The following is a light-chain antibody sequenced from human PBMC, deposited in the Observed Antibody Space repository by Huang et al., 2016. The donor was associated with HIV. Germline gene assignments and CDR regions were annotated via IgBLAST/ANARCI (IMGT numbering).Light chain of an antibody. CDR3: QQYGNSPWT. J-gene: IGKJ1*01. V-gene: IGKV3-20*01. Sequence: ESVLTQSPGTLSLSPGERATLSCRASQSVRSNYLAWYQQKPGQAPRLLIFGASSRATGIPDRFSGSGSGTDFTLTISRLEPEDFAVYYCQQYGNSPWTFGQGTKVEIK. CDR1: QSVRSNY. CDR2: GAS.